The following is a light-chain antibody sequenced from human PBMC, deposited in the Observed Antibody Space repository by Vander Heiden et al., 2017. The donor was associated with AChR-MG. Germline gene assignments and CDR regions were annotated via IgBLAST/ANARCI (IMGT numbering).Light chain of an antibody. J-gene: IGLJ2*01. V-gene: IGLV6-57*02. CDR3: QSFDSSTATV. CDR2: EDN. Sequence: NFMLPQPHYVSASPGQTVTLSCTGSSGSIASNYVQGYQQRPGSAPTTVIYEDNQRPSGGPHRFSGAIDSSSNAASLTISGLKTEDEADYYCQSFDSSTATVFGGGTKLTVL. CDR1: SGSIASNY.